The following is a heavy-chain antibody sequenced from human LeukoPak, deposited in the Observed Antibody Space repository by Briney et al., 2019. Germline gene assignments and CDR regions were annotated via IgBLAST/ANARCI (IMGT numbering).Heavy chain of an antibody. V-gene: IGHV4-39*01. CDR2: IYYSGST. Sequence: ASETLSLTCTVSGGSISSSSYYWGWIRQPPGKGLEWIGSIYYSGSTYYNPSLKSRVTISVDTSKNQFSLKLSSVTAADTAVYYCARAQGDSSGYYFDYWGQGTLVTVSS. CDR3: ARAQGDSSGYYFDY. D-gene: IGHD3-22*01. CDR1: GGSISSSSYY. J-gene: IGHJ4*02.